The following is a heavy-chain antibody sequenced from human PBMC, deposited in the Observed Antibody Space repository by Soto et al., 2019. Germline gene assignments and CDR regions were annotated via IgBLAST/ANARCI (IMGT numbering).Heavy chain of an antibody. D-gene: IGHD1-26*01. J-gene: IGHJ6*02. V-gene: IGHV3-33*01. CDR1: GFTFSGYG. CDR2: IWYDGSNK. Sequence: GGSLRLSCAASGFTFSGYGMHWVRQAAGKGLEWVAVIWYDGSNKYYADSVKGRFTISRDNSKNTLYLQMNSLRAEDTAVYYCARDKRARWELRYYYYYGMDVWGQGTTVTVSS. CDR3: ARDKRARWELRYYYYYGMDV.